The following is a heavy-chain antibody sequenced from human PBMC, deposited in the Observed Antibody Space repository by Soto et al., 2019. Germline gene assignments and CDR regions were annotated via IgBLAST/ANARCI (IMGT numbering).Heavy chain of an antibody. J-gene: IGHJ6*02. CDR1: GFTVSSNY. D-gene: IGHD6-13*01. V-gene: IGHV3-53*01. CDR3: ARALGGKMWSSSWPYYGMDV. CDR2: IYSGGST. Sequence: GGSLRLSCAASGFTVSSNYMSWVRQAPGKGLEWVSVIYSGGSTYYADSVKGRFTISRDNSKNTLYLQMNSLRAEDTAVYYCARALGGKMWSSSWPYYGMDVWGQGTTVTVSS.